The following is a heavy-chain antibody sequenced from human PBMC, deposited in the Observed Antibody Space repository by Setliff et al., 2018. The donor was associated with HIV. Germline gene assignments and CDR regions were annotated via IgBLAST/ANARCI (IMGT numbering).Heavy chain of an antibody. J-gene: IGHJ4*02. CDR3: GFRGDIVVVPAALN. CDR2: ISGSGSST. V-gene: IGHV3-23*01. CDR1: GFAFDNYC. D-gene: IGHD2-2*01. Sequence: PGGSLRLSCAASGFAFDNYCMTWVRQAPGKGLEWVSAISGSGSSTYYADSVKGRFTISRDNSKNTLYLQMNSLRAEDTAVYYCGFRGDIVVVPAALNWGQGTLVTVSS.